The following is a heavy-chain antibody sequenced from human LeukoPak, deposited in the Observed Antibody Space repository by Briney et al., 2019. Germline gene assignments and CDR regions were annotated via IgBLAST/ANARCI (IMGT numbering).Heavy chain of an antibody. CDR2: INAGNGNT. Sequence: ASVKVSCKASGYNFASHTIHWVRQAPGQSLEWMGWINAGNGNTKYSQKFQGRVTTSRDTSASTAYMELSSLRSEDTDVFYCARDRRYYVSGGKDGFDIWGQGTMVTVSS. V-gene: IGHV1-3*01. CDR3: ARDRRYYVSGGKDGFDI. D-gene: IGHD3-10*01. J-gene: IGHJ3*02. CDR1: GYNFASHT.